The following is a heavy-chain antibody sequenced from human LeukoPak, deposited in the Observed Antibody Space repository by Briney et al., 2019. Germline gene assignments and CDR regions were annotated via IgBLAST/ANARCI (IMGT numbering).Heavy chain of an antibody. J-gene: IGHJ4*02. Sequence: GASVKVSCKASGYTFTSYGISWVRQAPGQGLEWMGWISAYNGNTNYAQKLQGRVTMTTDTSTSTAYMELRSLRSDDTAVYYCARRGAGGGYDFWSGYSTEYFDYWGQGTLVTVSS. CDR1: GYTFTSYG. CDR3: ARRGAGGGYDFWSGYSTEYFDY. V-gene: IGHV1-18*01. D-gene: IGHD3-3*01. CDR2: ISAYNGNT.